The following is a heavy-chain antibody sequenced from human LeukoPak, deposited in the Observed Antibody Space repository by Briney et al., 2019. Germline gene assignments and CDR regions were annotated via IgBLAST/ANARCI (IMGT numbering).Heavy chain of an antibody. V-gene: IGHV4-39*07. CDR1: GGSINSHSYY. CDR3: AREGNYYDSSGYYGIDY. Sequence: SETLSLTCTVSGGSINSHSYYWGWIRQPPGKGPEWIGEINHSGSTNYNPSLKSRVTISVDTSKNQFSLKLSSVTAADTAVYYCAREGNYYDSSGYYGIDYWGQGTLVTVSS. CDR2: INHSGST. D-gene: IGHD3-22*01. J-gene: IGHJ4*02.